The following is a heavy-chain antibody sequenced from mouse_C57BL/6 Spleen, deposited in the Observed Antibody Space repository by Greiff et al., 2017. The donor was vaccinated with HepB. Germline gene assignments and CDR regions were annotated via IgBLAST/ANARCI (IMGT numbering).Heavy chain of an antibody. CDR3: ARRGYGSSHEDYFDY. CDR2: IDPSDSYT. V-gene: IGHV1-50*01. Sequence: QDQLQQPGAELVKPGASVKLSCKASGYTFTSYWMQWVKQRPGQGLEWIGEIDPSDSYTNYNQKFKGKATLTVDTSSSTAYMQLSSLTSEDSAVYYCARRGYGSSHEDYFDYWGQGTTLTVSS. J-gene: IGHJ2*01. CDR1: GYTFTSYW. D-gene: IGHD1-1*01.